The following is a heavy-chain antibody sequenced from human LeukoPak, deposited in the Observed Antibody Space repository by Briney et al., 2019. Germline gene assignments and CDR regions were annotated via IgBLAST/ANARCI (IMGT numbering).Heavy chain of an antibody. CDR3: AKVLFGELFDYYYYGMDV. CDR1: GFTFSSYS. V-gene: IGHV3-48*01. Sequence: GGSLRLSCAASGFTFSSYSMNWVRQAPGKGLEWVSYISSSSTIYYADSVKGRFTISRDNAKNSLYLQMNSLRAEDTAVYYCAKVLFGELFDYYYYGMDVWGQGTTVTVSS. D-gene: IGHD3-10*02. J-gene: IGHJ6*02. CDR2: ISSSSTI.